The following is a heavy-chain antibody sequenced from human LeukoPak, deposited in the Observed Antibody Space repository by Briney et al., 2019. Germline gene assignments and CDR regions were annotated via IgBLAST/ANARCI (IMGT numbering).Heavy chain of an antibody. CDR3: ARGQLSSPYCYYMDV. J-gene: IGHJ6*03. Sequence: ASVKVSCKASGGTFSSYAISWVRQAPGQGLEWMGGIIPIFGTANYAQKFQGRVTITTDESTSTAYMELSSLRSEDTAVYYCARGQLSSPYCYYMDVWGKGTTVTVSS. V-gene: IGHV1-69*05. CDR1: GGTFSSYA. D-gene: IGHD6-6*01. CDR2: IIPIFGTA.